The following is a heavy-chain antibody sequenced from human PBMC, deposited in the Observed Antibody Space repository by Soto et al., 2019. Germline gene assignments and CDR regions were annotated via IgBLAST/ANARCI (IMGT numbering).Heavy chain of an antibody. J-gene: IGHJ4*02. Sequence: EVQLLESGGGLVQPGGSLRLSCAASGFTFSSYAMSWVRQAPGKGLEWVSAISGSGGSTYYADSVKGRFTISRDNSKNTLYLQMNSLRAEDTAVYYCAKDGAIFGVVIKSYFDYWGQGTLVTVSS. CDR2: ISGSGGST. D-gene: IGHD3-3*01. CDR3: AKDGAIFGVVIKSYFDY. V-gene: IGHV3-23*01. CDR1: GFTFSSYA.